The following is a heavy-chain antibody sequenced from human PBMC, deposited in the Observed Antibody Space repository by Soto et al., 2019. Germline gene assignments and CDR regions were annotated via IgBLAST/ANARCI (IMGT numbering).Heavy chain of an antibody. CDR1: GFTFSSYA. D-gene: IGHD6-13*01. CDR3: AKDGIAAAGSEGYYYYYYMDV. J-gene: IGHJ6*03. V-gene: IGHV3-23*01. Sequence: GGSLRLSCAASGFTFSSYAMSWVRQAPGKGLEWVSAISGSGGSTYYADSVKGRFTISRDNSKNTLYLQMNSLRAEDTAVYYCAKDGIAAAGSEGYYYYYYMDVWGKGTTVTVSS. CDR2: ISGSGGST.